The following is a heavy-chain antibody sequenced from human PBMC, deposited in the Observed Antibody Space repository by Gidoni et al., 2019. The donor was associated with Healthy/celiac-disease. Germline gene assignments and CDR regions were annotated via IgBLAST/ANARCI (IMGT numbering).Heavy chain of an antibody. CDR2: IYTSGST. CDR1: GGSISSGSYY. CDR3: ARDHFAGTSAFDI. D-gene: IGHD1-1*01. J-gene: IGHJ3*02. Sequence: QVQLQESGPGLVKPSQTLSLTCTVSGGSISSGSYYWSWIRQPAGKGLEWIGRIYTSGSTNYNPSLKSRVTISVDTSKNQFSLKLSSVTAADTAVYYCARDHFAGTSAFDIWGQGTMVTVSS. V-gene: IGHV4-61*02.